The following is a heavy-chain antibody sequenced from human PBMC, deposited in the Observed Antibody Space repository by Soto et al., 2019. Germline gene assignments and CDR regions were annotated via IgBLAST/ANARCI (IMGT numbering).Heavy chain of an antibody. CDR1: GGTFSSYA. J-gene: IGHJ4*02. V-gene: IGHV1-69*06. D-gene: IGHD3-22*01. Sequence: GASVKFSCKASGGTFSSYAISWVRQAPGQGLEWMGGIIPIFGTANYAQKFQGRVTITADKSTSTAYMELSSLRSEDTAVYYCARGAVVGILYHFDYWGQGTLVXV. CDR3: ARGAVVGILYHFDY. CDR2: IIPIFGTA.